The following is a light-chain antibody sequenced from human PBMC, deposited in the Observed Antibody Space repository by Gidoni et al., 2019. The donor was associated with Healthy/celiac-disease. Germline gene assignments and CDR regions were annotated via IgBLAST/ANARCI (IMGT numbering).Light chain of an antibody. Sequence: IVLTQSPGTLSLSPGERATLSCRASQSVSSSYLAWYQQKPGQAPRLLIYGASSRATGIPDRFSCSGSGTDFTLTICRLEPEDFAVYYCQQYGSSPPLTFGGGTKVEIK. CDR2: GAS. CDR3: QQYGSSPPLT. V-gene: IGKV3-20*01. J-gene: IGKJ4*01. CDR1: QSVSSSY.